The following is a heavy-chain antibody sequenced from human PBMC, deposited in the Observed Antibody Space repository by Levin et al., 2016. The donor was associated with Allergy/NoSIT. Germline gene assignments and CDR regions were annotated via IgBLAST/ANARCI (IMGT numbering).Heavy chain of an antibody. CDR2: ISGSGSST. J-gene: IGHJ6*02. D-gene: IGHD3-10*02. V-gene: IGHV3-23*01. CDR3: AKYLGSGSYGSYNAYQGMDV. Sequence: WIRQPPGKGLEWVSNISGSGSSTYYADSVKGRFTISRDNSKNTLYLQMNSLRAEDTAVYYCAKYLGSGSYGSYNAYQGMDVWGQGTTVTVSS.